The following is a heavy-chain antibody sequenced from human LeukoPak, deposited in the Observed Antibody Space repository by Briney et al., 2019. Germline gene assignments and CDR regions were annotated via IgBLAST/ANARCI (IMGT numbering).Heavy chain of an antibody. D-gene: IGHD2-15*01. CDR2: ISRSGSTK. Sequence: GGSLRLSCAASGFTFDDYAMHWVRQAPGKGLEWVSSISRSGSTKYYADSVKGRFTISRDNAKNSLFLQMNSLRAEDTAVYYCARVLRYCSGGNCYSGGLGYMDVWGKGTTVTISS. CDR1: GFTFDDYA. CDR3: ARVLRYCSGGNCYSGGLGYMDV. V-gene: IGHV3-11*01. J-gene: IGHJ6*03.